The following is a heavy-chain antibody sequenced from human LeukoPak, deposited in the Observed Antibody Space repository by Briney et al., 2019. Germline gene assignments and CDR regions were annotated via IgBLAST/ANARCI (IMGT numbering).Heavy chain of an antibody. J-gene: IGHJ4*02. Sequence: SETLSLTCAVYGGSFSGYYWSWIRQPPGKGLEWIGYIYYSGSTNYNPPLKSRVTISVDTSKNQFSLKLSSVTAADTAVYYCARLRYSSFDYWGQGTLVTVSS. D-gene: IGHD6-13*01. CDR1: GGSFSGYY. CDR3: ARLRYSSFDY. CDR2: IYYSGST. V-gene: IGHV4-59*08.